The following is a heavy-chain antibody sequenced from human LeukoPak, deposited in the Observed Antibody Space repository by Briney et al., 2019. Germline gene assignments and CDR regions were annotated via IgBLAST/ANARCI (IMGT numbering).Heavy chain of an antibody. D-gene: IGHD3-10*01. V-gene: IGHV1-69*13. CDR2: IIPIFGTA. Sequence: GASVKVSCKASGGTFSSYAISWVRQAPGQGLEWMGGIIPIFGTANYAQKFQGRVTITADESTSTAYMELSSLRSEDTAVYYCARDPFPYYYGSGSQVPAVYNWFDPWGQGTLVTVSS. J-gene: IGHJ5*02. CDR3: ARDPFPYYYGSGSQVPAVYNWFDP. CDR1: GGTFSSYA.